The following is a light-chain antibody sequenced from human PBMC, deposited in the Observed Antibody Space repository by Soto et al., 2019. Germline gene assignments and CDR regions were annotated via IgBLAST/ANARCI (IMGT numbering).Light chain of an antibody. V-gene: IGKV4-1*01. CDR3: QQYYSSPS. Sequence: DIVMTQSPDSLAVSLGERATINCKSSQSVLFTSNNKNYLAWYQQIPGQPPKLLIYWASTRESGVPDRFSGSGSGTDFTLTISSLQAEDVAVYYCQQYYSSPSFGQGTRLEIK. J-gene: IGKJ5*01. CDR2: WAS. CDR1: QSVLFTSNNKNY.